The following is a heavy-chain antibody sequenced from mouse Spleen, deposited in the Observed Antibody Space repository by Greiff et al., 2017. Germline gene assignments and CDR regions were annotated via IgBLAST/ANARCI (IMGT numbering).Heavy chain of an antibody. D-gene: IGHD4-1*01. V-gene: IGHV14-4*01. CDR3: TTLTSYYAMDY. Sequence: VQLQQSGAELVRPGASVKLSCTASGFNIKDDYMHWVKQRPEQGLEWIGWIDPENGDTEYASKFQGKATITADTSSNTAYLQLSSLTSEDTAVYYCTTLTSYYAMDYWGQGTSVTVSS. CDR1: GFNIKDDY. J-gene: IGHJ4*01. CDR2: IDPENGDT.